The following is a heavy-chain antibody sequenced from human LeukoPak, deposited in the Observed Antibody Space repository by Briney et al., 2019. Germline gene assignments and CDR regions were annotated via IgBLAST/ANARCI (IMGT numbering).Heavy chain of an antibody. D-gene: IGHD1-14*01. J-gene: IGHJ4*02. CDR3: ARHTNRQHRAVFDY. CDR1: GGSINLYY. V-gene: IGHV4-59*08. CDR2: IYYSGNT. Sequence: PSETPSLTCTVSGGSINLYYWSWIRQPPGKGLEWIGYIYYSGNTNYNPSLKSRVTISVDTSKNQFSLKLNSVTAADTAVYFCARHTNRQHRAVFDYWGQGTLLTVSS.